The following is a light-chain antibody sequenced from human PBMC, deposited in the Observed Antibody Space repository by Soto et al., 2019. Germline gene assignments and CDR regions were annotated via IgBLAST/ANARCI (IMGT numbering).Light chain of an antibody. CDR2: MND. Sequence: QSVVTQPPSASGAPGRRVTISCSGGTSNLGSHSANWYQQFPGTAPKLLIYMNDRRPSGVPDRFSAFKSGASASLTISGLQSEDEATYYCAVWDDHLNVVFGGGTQLTVL. CDR3: AVWDDHLNVV. V-gene: IGLV1-44*01. J-gene: IGLJ2*01. CDR1: TSNLGSHS.